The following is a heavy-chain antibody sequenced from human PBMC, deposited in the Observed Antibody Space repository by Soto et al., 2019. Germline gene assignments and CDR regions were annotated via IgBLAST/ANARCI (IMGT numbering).Heavy chain of an antibody. CDR2: IIPILGIP. D-gene: IGHD3-10*01. CDR1: GGTFSSYT. Sequence: QGHLVQSGAEVKKPGSSVKVSCKASGGTFSSYTISWVRQAPGQGLEWMGRIIPILGIPNYAQKFQGRVTIIADNSTSTAFMELSSLRSEDTAVYYCARASFINEYDFENWGQGTLVTVSS. CDR3: ARASFINEYDFEN. J-gene: IGHJ4*02. V-gene: IGHV1-69*02.